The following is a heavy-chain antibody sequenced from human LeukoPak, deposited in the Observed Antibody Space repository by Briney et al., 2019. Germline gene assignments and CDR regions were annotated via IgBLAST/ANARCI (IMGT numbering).Heavy chain of an antibody. CDR3: ARSIPATGTRNPFYYFDF. V-gene: IGHV3-53*01. D-gene: IGHD6-13*01. Sequence: GGSLRLSCEVSEFTVSSNYMSGVRQAPGKGPEWVSIIYSDGRTYYTDSVKGRFTISRDNSKNTLYMQMNSLRAEDTAVYYCARSIPATGTRNPFYYFDFWGQGTLVTVSS. J-gene: IGHJ4*02. CDR2: IYSDGRT. CDR1: EFTVSSNY.